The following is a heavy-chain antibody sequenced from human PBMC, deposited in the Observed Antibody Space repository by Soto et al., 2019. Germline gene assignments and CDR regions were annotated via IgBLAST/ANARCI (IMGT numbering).Heavy chain of an antibody. CDR2: ISGSGGST. CDR1: GLIFSDFG. D-gene: IGHD3-22*01. CDR3: AKVRLNTMIVVEPKYYFDY. J-gene: IGHJ4*02. Sequence: PGGSLRLSCAASGLIFSDFGMHWVRQAPGKGLEWVSSISGSGGSTYYADSVKGRFTISRDNSKNTLYLQMNSLRAEDTAVYYCAKVRLNTMIVVEPKYYFDYWGQGILITFSS. V-gene: IGHV3-23*01.